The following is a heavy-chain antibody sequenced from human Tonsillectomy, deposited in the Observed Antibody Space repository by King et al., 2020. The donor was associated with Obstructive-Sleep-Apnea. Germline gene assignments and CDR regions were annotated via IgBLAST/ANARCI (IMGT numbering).Heavy chain of an antibody. V-gene: IGHV3-23*04. CDR1: GFTFSTYA. D-gene: IGHD2-15*01. CDR3: AKSVRCSSGSCYPDY. J-gene: IGHJ4*02. CDR2: ISGSDGTT. Sequence: VQLVESGGGLVQPGGSLRLSCAASGFTFSTYAMNWVRQAPGKGLEWVSSISGSDGTTFYADPVKVRFTISRDNSKNTMFLQMNSLRAADTAVYFCAKSVRCSSGSCYPDYWGQGNLVAVSS.